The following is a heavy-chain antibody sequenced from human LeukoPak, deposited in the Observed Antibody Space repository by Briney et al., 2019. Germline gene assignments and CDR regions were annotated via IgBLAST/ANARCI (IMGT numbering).Heavy chain of an antibody. V-gene: IGHV3-23*01. Sequence: XGSLRLSCAASGFTFSSYAMSWVRQAPGKGLEWVSAISGSGGSTYYADSVKGRFTISRDNSKNTLYLQMNSLRAEDTAVYYCAKDLGSYYGDYNFDYWGQGTLVTVSS. CDR3: AKDLGSYYGDYNFDY. CDR2: ISGSGGST. CDR1: GFTFSSYA. D-gene: IGHD4-17*01. J-gene: IGHJ4*02.